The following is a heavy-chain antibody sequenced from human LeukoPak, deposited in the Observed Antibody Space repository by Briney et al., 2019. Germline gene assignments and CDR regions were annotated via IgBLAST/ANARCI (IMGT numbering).Heavy chain of an antibody. CDR3: ARSYGSGSYFDY. J-gene: IGHJ4*02. D-gene: IGHD3-10*01. Sequence: SETLSLTCTVSGGSISSYYWSWIRQPPGKGLEWIGYIYYSGSTNYNPSLKSQVTISVDTSKNQFSLKLSSVTAADTAVYYCARSYGSGSYFDYWGQGTLVTVSS. V-gene: IGHV4-59*08. CDR1: GGSISSYY. CDR2: IYYSGST.